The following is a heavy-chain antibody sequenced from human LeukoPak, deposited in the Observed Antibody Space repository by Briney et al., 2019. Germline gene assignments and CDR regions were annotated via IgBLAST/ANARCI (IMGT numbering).Heavy chain of an antibody. CDR2: IHYSGST. CDR1: GASISSGSYY. CDR3: ARAVYCSSTSCYFDP. D-gene: IGHD2-2*01. V-gene: IGHV4-39*01. Sequence: PSETLSLTCTVSGASISSGSYYRVWIRQPPGKGLEWIGSIHYSGSTDYNPSLKSRVTTSLDTSKNQVSVNLRFVTAADTAVYYCARAVYCSSTSCYFDPWGQGTLVTVSS. J-gene: IGHJ5*02.